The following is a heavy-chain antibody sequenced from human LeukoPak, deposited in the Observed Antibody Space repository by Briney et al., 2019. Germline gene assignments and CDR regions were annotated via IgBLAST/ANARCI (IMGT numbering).Heavy chain of an antibody. CDR1: GYTFTSHG. V-gene: IGHV1-18*01. D-gene: IGHD2-2*01. Sequence: ASVKVSCKAAGYTFTSHGFTWLRQAPGQGLEWMGWITVNNGYTKYAQELQGRVTMTTDTSTSTAYMELRGLRSDDTAVYYCAKVHCISTNCNHIWTYFDYWGQGTLVTVSS. J-gene: IGHJ4*02. CDR2: ITVNNGYT. CDR3: AKVHCISTNCNHIWTYFDY.